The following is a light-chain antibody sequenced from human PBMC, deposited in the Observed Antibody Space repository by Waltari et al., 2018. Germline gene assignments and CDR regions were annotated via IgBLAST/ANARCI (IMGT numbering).Light chain of an antibody. V-gene: IGKV4-1*01. CDR3: QQYFNTPIT. Sequence: DIVMPQSPDSLAVSLGERVTINCRSSQTILDTYDKNYLAWHQQKPGQSPRLLIYWASTREFGVPDRFSGSGSGTDFTLTISGLQAEDVAVYYCQQYFNTPITFGGGTKVEIK. CDR2: WAS. J-gene: IGKJ4*01. CDR1: QTILDTYDKNY.